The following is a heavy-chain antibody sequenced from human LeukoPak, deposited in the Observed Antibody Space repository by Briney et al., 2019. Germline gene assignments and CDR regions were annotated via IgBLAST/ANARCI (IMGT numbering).Heavy chain of an antibody. Sequence: ASVKVSCKASGYTFTSYGISWVRQASGQGLEWMGRISAYNGNTNYAQKLQGRVTMTTDTSTSTAYMELRSLRSDATAVYYCARDLSRYYDFWSGYYTPFDYWGQGTLVTVSS. V-gene: IGHV1-18*01. CDR3: ARDLSRYYDFWSGYYTPFDY. CDR2: ISAYNGNT. D-gene: IGHD3-3*01. CDR1: GYTFTSYG. J-gene: IGHJ4*02.